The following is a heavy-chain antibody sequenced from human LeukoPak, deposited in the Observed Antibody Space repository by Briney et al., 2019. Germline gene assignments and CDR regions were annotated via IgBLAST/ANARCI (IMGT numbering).Heavy chain of an antibody. CDR3: AKDYYGSGTYFYSYSYMDV. Sequence: AGGSLRLSCAASGFSFSIYAMIWVRQAPGKGLEWVSGISGSGYSTNYADSVKGRITISRDNSKDTLYLQMNSLRAEDTAVYYCAKDYYGSGTYFYSYSYMDVWGKGTTVTVSS. J-gene: IGHJ6*03. D-gene: IGHD3-10*01. CDR1: GFSFSIYA. CDR2: ISGSGYST. V-gene: IGHV3-23*01.